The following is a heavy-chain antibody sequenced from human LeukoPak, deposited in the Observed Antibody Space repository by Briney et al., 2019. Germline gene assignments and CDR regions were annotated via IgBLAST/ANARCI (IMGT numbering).Heavy chain of an antibody. V-gene: IGHV1-46*01. D-gene: IGHD2-15*01. Sequence: ASVKVSCKASGYTFTSHFMHWVRQAPGQGPEWMGIINPSGGSTSYAQKFQGRVTITADKSTSTAYMELSSLRSEDTAVYYCASHCSGGSCYPFFDYWGQGTLVTVSS. J-gene: IGHJ4*02. CDR2: INPSGGST. CDR3: ASHCSGGSCYPFFDY. CDR1: GYTFTSHF.